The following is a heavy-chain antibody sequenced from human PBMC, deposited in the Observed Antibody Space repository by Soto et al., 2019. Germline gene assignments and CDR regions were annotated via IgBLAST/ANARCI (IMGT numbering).Heavy chain of an antibody. J-gene: IGHJ5*02. CDR1: GYTFTSYY. Sequence: QVQLVQSGAEVKKPGASVKVSCKASGYTFTSYYMHWVRQAPGQGLEWMGIINPSGGSTSYAQKFQGGVTMTRDTSTSTVYMELSSLRSEDTAVYYCARDASAPVGFDPWGQGTLVTVSS. V-gene: IGHV1-46*01. D-gene: IGHD6-6*01. CDR2: INPSGGST. CDR3: ARDASAPVGFDP.